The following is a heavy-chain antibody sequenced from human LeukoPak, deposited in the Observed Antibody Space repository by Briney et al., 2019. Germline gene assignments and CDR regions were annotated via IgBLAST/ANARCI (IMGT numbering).Heavy chain of an antibody. D-gene: IGHD6-19*01. CDR3: AKGGWVAVTGVDS. Sequence: ASVKVSCKASGYTFTGHAMNWVRQAPGQGPEWMGYINTKTGNPTYAQGFTGRFVFSLDTSVSTAYLQISSLKPEDTGVYYCAKGGWVAVTGVDSWGQGTLVTVSS. CDR2: INTKTGNP. CDR1: GYTFTGHA. J-gene: IGHJ4*02. V-gene: IGHV7-4-1*02.